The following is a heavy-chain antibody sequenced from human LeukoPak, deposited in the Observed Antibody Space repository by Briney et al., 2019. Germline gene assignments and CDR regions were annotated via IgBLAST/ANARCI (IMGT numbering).Heavy chain of an antibody. CDR1: GGSISSGSYY. CDR3: AKDVSSGGYYFDY. V-gene: IGHV4-61*02. Sequence: SETLSLTCTVSGGSISSGSYYWSWVRQPAGKGLEYIGRIYTSGSTNYNPSLKSRVTISVDTSKNHFSLKLSSVTAADTAVYYCAKDVSSGGYYFDYWGQGTLVIVSS. CDR2: IYTSGST. D-gene: IGHD2-15*01. J-gene: IGHJ4*02.